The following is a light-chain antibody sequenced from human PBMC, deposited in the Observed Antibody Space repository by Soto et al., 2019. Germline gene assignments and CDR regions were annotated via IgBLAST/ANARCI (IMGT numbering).Light chain of an antibody. CDR1: QSISSY. CDR3: QQSYGSPT. Sequence: DIQKTQSPSSLSASVGDRVTITCRASQSISSYLNWYQQKPGKAPKFLMYGASSLQSGVPSRFSGSGSGTDFTLTISSLQLEDFATYYCQQSYGSPTFGGGTKVDIK. CDR2: GAS. V-gene: IGKV1-39*01. J-gene: IGKJ4*01.